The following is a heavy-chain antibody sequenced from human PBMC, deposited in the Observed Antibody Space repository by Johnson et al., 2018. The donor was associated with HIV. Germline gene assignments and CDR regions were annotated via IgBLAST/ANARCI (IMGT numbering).Heavy chain of an antibody. CDR1: GFTFSYYA. D-gene: IGHD6-6*01. Sequence: VQLVESGGGVVQPGRSLRLSCAASGFTFSYYAMHWVRQAPGKGLEWVAVISYDGSNKYYADSVKGRFTISRDNSKNTLYLQMNSLRAEDTAVYYCARGQIAARWSDALHFWGQGTKVTISS. V-gene: IGHV3-30-3*01. J-gene: IGHJ3*01. CDR2: ISYDGSNK. CDR3: ARGQIAARWSDALHF.